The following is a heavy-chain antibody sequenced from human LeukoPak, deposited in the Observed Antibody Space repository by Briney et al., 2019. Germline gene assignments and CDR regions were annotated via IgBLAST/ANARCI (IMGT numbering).Heavy chain of an antibody. CDR1: GFTFSSYG. CDR2: IWYDGSNK. Sequence: GRSLRLSCAASGFTFSSYGMHWVRQAPGKGLEWVAVIWYDGSNKYYADSVKGRFTISRDNSKNTLYLQMNSLRAEDTAVYYCARDNDGGSSWYYFDYWGQGTLVTVSS. CDR3: ARDNDGGSSWYYFDY. J-gene: IGHJ4*02. V-gene: IGHV3-33*01. D-gene: IGHD6-13*01.